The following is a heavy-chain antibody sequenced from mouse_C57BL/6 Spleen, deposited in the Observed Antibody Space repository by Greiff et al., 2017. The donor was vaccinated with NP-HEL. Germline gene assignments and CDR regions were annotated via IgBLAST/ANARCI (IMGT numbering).Heavy chain of an antibody. D-gene: IGHD3-2*02. J-gene: IGHJ2*01. CDR2: ISYDGSN. CDR1: GYSITSGYY. CDR3: AREEGQLRLYFDY. Sequence: DVQLQESGPGLVKPSQSLSLTCSVTGYSITSGYYWNWIRQFPGNKLEWMGYISYDGSNNYNPSLKNRISITRDTSKNQFFLKLNSVTTEDTATYYCAREEGQLRLYFDYWGQGTTLTVSS. V-gene: IGHV3-6*01.